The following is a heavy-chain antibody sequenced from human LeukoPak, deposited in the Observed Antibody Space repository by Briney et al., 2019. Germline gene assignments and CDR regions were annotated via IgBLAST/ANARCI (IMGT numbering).Heavy chain of an antibody. V-gene: IGHV4-34*01. J-gene: IGHJ3*02. D-gene: IGHD2-2*01. CDR2: INHSGST. Sequence: SETLSLTCAVYGGSFSGYHWSWIRQPPGKGLEWIGEINHSGSTNYNPSLKSRVTISVDTSKNQFSLKLSSVTAADTAVYYCARTCSSTSCHRTYAFDIWGQGTMVTVSS. CDR1: GGSFSGYH. CDR3: ARTCSSTSCHRTYAFDI.